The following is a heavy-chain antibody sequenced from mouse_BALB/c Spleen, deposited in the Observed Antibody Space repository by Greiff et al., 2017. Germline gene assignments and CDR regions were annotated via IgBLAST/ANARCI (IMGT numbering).Heavy chain of an antibody. V-gene: IGHV1-31*01. CDR1: GYSFTGYY. J-gene: IGHJ2*01. D-gene: IGHD1-1*01. Sequence: EVQLQQSGPELVKPGASVKISCKASGYSFTGYYMHWVKQSHVKSLEWIGRINPYNGATSYNQNFKDKASLTVDKSSSTAYMELHSLTSEDSAVYYCARRDYGYFDYWGQGTTLTVSS. CDR2: INPYNGAT. CDR3: ARRDYGYFDY.